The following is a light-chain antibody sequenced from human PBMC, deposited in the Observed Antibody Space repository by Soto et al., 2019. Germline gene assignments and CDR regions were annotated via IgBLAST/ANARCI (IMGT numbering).Light chain of an antibody. CDR2: GAS. V-gene: IGKV3-20*01. Sequence: EIVLTQSPATLSLSPGERATLSCRASQSVSSSYLAWYQQKPGQAPRLLIYGASSRATGIPDRFSGSGSGTDFTLTISRLEPEDFAVYYCQQYGSSPITFGPGTKVD. CDR1: QSVSSSY. J-gene: IGKJ3*01. CDR3: QQYGSSPIT.